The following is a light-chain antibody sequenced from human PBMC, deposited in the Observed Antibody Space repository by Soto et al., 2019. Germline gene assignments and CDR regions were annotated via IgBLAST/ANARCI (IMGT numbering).Light chain of an antibody. Sequence: QSVLTQPPSVSGAPGQRVTISCTGSSSNIGAGYDVHWYQQLPGTAPKLVIYGNNNRPSGVPDRFSGSKSGTSASLAITGLQAGDEADYYCQSYASGLSGCVFGSGTKLTVL. CDR1: SSNIGAGYD. CDR3: QSYASGLSGCV. J-gene: IGLJ1*01. CDR2: GNN. V-gene: IGLV1-40*01.